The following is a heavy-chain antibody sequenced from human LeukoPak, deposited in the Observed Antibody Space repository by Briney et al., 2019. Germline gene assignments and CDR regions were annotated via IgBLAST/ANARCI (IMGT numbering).Heavy chain of an antibody. CDR3: ARAGPSGTVTIYYYYMDV. V-gene: IGHV3-30*02. CDR2: IQFDGSNK. D-gene: IGHD4-17*01. Sequence: GGSLRLSCAASGFTFSSYGMHWVRQAPGKGLEWLSFIQFDGSNKYYADSVKGRFTIPRDNSKNTLYLQVNSLRADDTAVYYCARAGPSGTVTIYYYYMDVWGKGTTVTVSS. J-gene: IGHJ6*03. CDR1: GFTFSSYG.